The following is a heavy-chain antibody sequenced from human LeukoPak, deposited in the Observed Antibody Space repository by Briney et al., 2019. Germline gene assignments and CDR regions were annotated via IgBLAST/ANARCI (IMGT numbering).Heavy chain of an antibody. CDR2: IDYSGTT. J-gene: IGHJ4*02. CDR1: GGSISSYY. V-gene: IGHV4-59*01. CDR3: ARDGGIVGAGIDY. D-gene: IGHD1-26*01. Sequence: PSETLSLTCTVSGGSISSYYWSWIRQPLGKGLEWIGYIDYSGTTKYNPSLKSRVTISGDMSKNQFSLKLRSVTAADKAVYYCARDGGIVGAGIDYWGQGTLVTVSS.